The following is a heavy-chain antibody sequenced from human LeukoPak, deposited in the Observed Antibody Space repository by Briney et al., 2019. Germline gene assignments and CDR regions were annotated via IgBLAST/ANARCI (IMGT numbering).Heavy chain of an antibody. V-gene: IGHV3-23*01. D-gene: IGHD6-19*01. CDR1: GFTFSNYA. J-gene: IGHJ4*02. CDR3: AKNGYRSGWREH. Sequence: GRSLRLSCAASGFTFSNYAMTWVRQAPGKGLEWVSSIGISGDNTYYADSVKGRFTMSRDNSKNTLYLQMNSLRAEDTAVYYCAKNGYRSGWREHWGQGTLVTVSS. CDR2: IGISGDNT.